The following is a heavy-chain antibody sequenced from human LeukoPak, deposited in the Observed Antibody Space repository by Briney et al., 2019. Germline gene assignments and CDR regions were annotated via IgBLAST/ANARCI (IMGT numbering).Heavy chain of an antibody. V-gene: IGHV5-51*01. J-gene: IGHJ3*02. CDR2: IYPGDSDT. Sequence: GGSLKISCKGSGYSFTSYWIGWVRQMPGKGLEWMGIIYPGDSDTRYSPSFQGQVTISADKSISTAYLQWSSLKASDTAMYYCARPRNYDFWSGSYDAFDIWGQGTMVTVSS. CDR1: GYSFTSYW. CDR3: ARPRNYDFWSGSYDAFDI. D-gene: IGHD3-3*01.